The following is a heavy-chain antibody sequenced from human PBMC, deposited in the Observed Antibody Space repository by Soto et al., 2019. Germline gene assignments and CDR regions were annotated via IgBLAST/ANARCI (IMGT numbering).Heavy chain of an antibody. D-gene: IGHD4-17*01. CDR3: ARDDATVAFDY. V-gene: IGHV3-7*01. J-gene: IGHJ4*02. CDR2: IKQDGSEK. CDR1: GFTFSSYW. Sequence: EVQLVESGGGLVQPGGSLRLSCAASGFTFSSYWMSWVRQAPGKGLEWVANIKQDGSEKYYVDSVKGRFTISRDNAKNSLYLQMNSLRAEGTAVYYCARDDATVAFDYWGQGTLVTVSS.